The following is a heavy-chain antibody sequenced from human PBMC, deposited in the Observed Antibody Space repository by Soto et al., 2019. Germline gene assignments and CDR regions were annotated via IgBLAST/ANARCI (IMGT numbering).Heavy chain of an antibody. CDR2: ISGSGGST. V-gene: IGHV3-23*01. D-gene: IGHD1-7*01. Sequence: GGSLRLSCAASGFTFSSYAMSWVRQAPGKGLEWVSAISGSGGSTYYADSVKGRFTISRDNSKNTLYLQMNSLRAEDTAVYYCANPPGGWNLIDYWGQGTLVTVSS. J-gene: IGHJ4*02. CDR1: GFTFSSYA. CDR3: ANPPGGWNLIDY.